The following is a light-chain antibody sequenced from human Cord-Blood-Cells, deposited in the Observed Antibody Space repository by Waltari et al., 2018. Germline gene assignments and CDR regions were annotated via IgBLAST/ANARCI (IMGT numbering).Light chain of an antibody. CDR2: DDS. Sequence: SYVLTQPPSVSVAPGKTARITCGGNNIGSKSVHWYQQKPGQAPVLVGYDDSDRTSGIPGRFSGSNSGNTATLTISRVEAGDEADYYCQVWDSSSDHVVFGGGTKLTVL. CDR3: QVWDSSSDHVV. CDR1: NIGSKS. V-gene: IGLV3-21*03. J-gene: IGLJ2*01.